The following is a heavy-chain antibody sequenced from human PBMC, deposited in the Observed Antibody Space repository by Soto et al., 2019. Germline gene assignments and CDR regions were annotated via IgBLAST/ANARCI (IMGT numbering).Heavy chain of an antibody. CDR2: INIDGSTT. D-gene: IGHD3-10*01. CDR3: ARDLVYGSGSADY. Sequence: EVQLVESGGNLVQPGGSLRLSCVASGFTFIDYWMHWVRQVPGKGLMWVSRINIDGSTTNYADSVKGRFTISRDNATNTVYLQMNSLRAEDTALYYCARDLVYGSGSADYWGQGTLVTVSS. CDR1: GFTFIDYW. J-gene: IGHJ4*02. V-gene: IGHV3-74*01.